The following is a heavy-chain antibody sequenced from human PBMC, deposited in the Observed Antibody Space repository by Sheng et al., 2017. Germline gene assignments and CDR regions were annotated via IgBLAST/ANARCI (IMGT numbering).Heavy chain of an antibody. D-gene: IGHD6-6*01. J-gene: IGHJ4*02. Sequence: EVQLLESGGGLVQPGGSRRDSPVQPLDSPFSQLCHELGPARLQGRGLEWVSAISGSGGSTYYADSVKGRFTISRDNSKNTLYLQMNSLRAEDTAVYYCAKEYLPSSSLRFYYFDYWGQGTPGHRLL. CDR2: ISGSGGST. CDR1: DSPFSQLC. V-gene: IGHV3-23*01. CDR3: AKEYLPSSSLRFYYFDY.